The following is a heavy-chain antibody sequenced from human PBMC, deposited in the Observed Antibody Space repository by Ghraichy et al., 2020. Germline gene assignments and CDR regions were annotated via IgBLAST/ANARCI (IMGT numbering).Heavy chain of an antibody. V-gene: IGHV3-23*01. CDR3: AKDGRDFDSSRYHHEFFDY. CDR1: GFTFSGYA. J-gene: IGHJ4*02. D-gene: IGHD3-22*01. Sequence: GGSLRLSCAASGFTFSGYAMSWVRQAPGKRPEWVSAVSRSGVNTYYADSVKGRFSISRDNSKNTLYLQMNSLRADDTAVYYWAKDGRDFDSSRYHHEFFDYWGQGTLVTVSS. CDR2: VSRSGVNT.